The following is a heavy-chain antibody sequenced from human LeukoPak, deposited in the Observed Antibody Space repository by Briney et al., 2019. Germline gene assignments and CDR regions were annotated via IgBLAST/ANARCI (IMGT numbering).Heavy chain of an antibody. J-gene: IGHJ4*02. CDR2: INHSGST. CDR1: GGSFSGYY. Sequence: SETLSLTCAVYGGSFSGYYWSWIRQPPGKGLEWIGEINHSGSTNYNPSLKSRVTISVDTSKNQFSLKLSSVTAADTAVYYCARFRLGSYSGFDYWGQGTLVTVSS. V-gene: IGHV4-34*01. CDR3: ARFRLGSYSGFDY. D-gene: IGHD1-26*01.